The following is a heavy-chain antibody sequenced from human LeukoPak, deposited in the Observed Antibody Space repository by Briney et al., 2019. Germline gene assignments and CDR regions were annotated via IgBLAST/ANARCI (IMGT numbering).Heavy chain of an antibody. J-gene: IGHJ5*02. Sequence: ASVKVSCKASGYTFTSHYMHWVRQAPGQGLEWMGIINPSGGSTSYAQKFQGRVTMTRDMSTSTDYMELSSLRSEDTAVYYCARDNSVEDTAWWFDPWGQGTLVTVSS. CDR1: GYTFTSHY. CDR3: ARDNSVEDTAWWFDP. D-gene: IGHD4-23*01. CDR2: INPSGGST. V-gene: IGHV1-46*01.